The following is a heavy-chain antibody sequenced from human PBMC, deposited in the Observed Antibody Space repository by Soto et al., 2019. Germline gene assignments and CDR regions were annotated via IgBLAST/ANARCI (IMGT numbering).Heavy chain of an antibody. V-gene: IGHV3-30*18. CDR2: ISFDGSNK. Sequence: QVQLVESGGGVVQPGRSLRLSCAASGFTFSNYAIHWVRQAPGRGLEWVTVISFDGSNKYYADSVKGRFTISTDNSKNTVYLQMNSLRVEDTAVYYCAKHGIAWDQTLSQPNWFDPWGQGTLVTVSS. CDR1: GFTFSNYA. D-gene: IGHD2-2*01. CDR3: AKHGIAWDQTLSQPNWFDP. J-gene: IGHJ5*02.